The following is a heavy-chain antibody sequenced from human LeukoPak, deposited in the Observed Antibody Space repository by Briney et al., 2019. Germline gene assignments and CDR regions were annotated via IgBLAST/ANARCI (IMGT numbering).Heavy chain of an antibody. CDR3: ARLHHDYGSGTYGGAYNYYMDV. D-gene: IGHD3-10*01. J-gene: IGHJ6*03. CDR2: IYYTGST. Sequence: ASETLSLTCSVSSGFISSYYWTWIRQSPGKGLEWLGYIYYTGSTSYNPSLQSRVTISVDTSKNQFSLRLNSVTAADTAVYYCARLHHDYGSGTYGGAYNYYMDVWGKGTTVTVSS. CDR1: SGFISSYY. V-gene: IGHV4-59*01.